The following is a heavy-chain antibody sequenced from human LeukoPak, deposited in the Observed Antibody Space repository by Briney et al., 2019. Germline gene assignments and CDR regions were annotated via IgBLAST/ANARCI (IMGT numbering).Heavy chain of an antibody. CDR3: AKNYGSPSRYDFWSGYYYFDY. Sequence: GGSLRLSCAASGFTFSSYAVSWVRQAPGKGLEWVSAISGSGGSTYYADSVKGRFTISRDNSKNTLYLQMNSLRAEDTAVYYCAKNYGSPSRYDFWSGYYYFDYWSRGPRVTVSS. J-gene: IGHJ4*02. V-gene: IGHV3-23*01. D-gene: IGHD3-3*01. CDR2: ISGSGGST. CDR1: GFTFSSYA.